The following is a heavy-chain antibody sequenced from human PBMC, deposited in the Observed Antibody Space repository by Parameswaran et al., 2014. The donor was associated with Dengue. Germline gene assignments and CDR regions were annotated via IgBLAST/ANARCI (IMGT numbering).Heavy chain of an antibody. D-gene: IGHD6-19*01. Sequence: WVRQAPGQGLEWMGGIIPIFGTANYAQKFQGRVTITADESTSTAYMELSSLRSEDTAVYYCARHSSGWYYYYGMDVWGQGTTVTVSS. V-gene: IGHV1-69*01. J-gene: IGHJ6*02. CDR2: IIPIFGTA. CDR3: ARHSSGWYYYYGMDV.